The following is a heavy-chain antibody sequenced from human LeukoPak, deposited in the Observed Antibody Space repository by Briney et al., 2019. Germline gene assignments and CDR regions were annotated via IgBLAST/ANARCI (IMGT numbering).Heavy chain of an antibody. Sequence: ASAKVSCKASGYTLTSYYMHWVRQAPGQGLEWMGIINPSGGSTSYAQKFQGRVTMTRDTSTSTVYMELSSLRSEDTAVYYCARAEQEYQLLRVFDYWGQGTLVTVSS. CDR3: ARAEQEYQLLRVFDY. CDR1: GYTLTSYY. J-gene: IGHJ4*02. V-gene: IGHV1-46*01. CDR2: INPSGGST. D-gene: IGHD2-2*01.